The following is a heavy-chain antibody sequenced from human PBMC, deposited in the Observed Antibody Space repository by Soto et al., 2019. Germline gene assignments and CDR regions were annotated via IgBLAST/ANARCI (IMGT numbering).Heavy chain of an antibody. J-gene: IGHJ6*02. CDR3: ARDSHVYQLGVANSGYYGMEV. CDR2: IIPIFGTA. Sequence: VKFSCKASVGTFSSYAISWVRQAPGQGLEWMGGIIPIFGTANYAQKFQGRVTITADESTSTAYMELSSLRSEDTAVYYCARDSHVYQLGVANSGYYGMEVWGQGTTVTVSS. V-gene: IGHV1-69*01. D-gene: IGHD3-3*01. CDR1: VGTFSSYA.